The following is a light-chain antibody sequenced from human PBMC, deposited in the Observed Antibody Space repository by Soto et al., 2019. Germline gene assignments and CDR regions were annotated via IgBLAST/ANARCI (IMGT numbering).Light chain of an antibody. CDR1: QSVSSY. CDR2: DAS. V-gene: IGKV3-11*01. J-gene: IGKJ4*01. Sequence: EIVLTQSPATLSLSPGERATLSCRASQSVSSYLAWYQQKPGQAPRLLIYDASNSATGIPARLSGSGSGTDFTLTISSLEPEDFAVYYCQQRSNWPPLFCGGTKVEIK. CDR3: QQRSNWPPL.